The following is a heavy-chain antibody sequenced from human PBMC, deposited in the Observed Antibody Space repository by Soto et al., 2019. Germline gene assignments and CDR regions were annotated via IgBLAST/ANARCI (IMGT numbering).Heavy chain of an antibody. CDR1: GFSFPSYW. V-gene: IGHV3-7*05. CDR2: IHMDGRET. D-gene: IGHD3-3*01. Sequence: EVQLVESGGDLVQPGGSLRLACAASGFSFPSYWMTWVRQAPGKGLEWVANIHMDGRETNYVDSVKGRFTISRDDTNLYLQMSGLRADDTAIYYCARDADYIRGGYYYAYDLWGQGTMVTVSS. CDR3: ARDADYIRGGYYYAYDL. J-gene: IGHJ3*01.